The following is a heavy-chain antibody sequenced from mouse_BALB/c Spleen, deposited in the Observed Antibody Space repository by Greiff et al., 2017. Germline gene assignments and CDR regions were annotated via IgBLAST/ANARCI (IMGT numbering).Heavy chain of an antibody. CDR1: GYSFTSCYF. D-gene: IGHD1-1*01. Sequence: EVQLQQSGPGLVKPSQSLSLTCSVTGYSFTSCYFWYWIQQFPGNQVGWVGYISYGGSNNYNPSLKNRITITRDTSNNQFFLKLKSVTTEDTATYYCARVQRFYYGSREAMDYWGQGTSVTVSS. CDR2: ISYGGSN. J-gene: IGHJ4*01. CDR3: ARVQRFYYGSREAMDY. V-gene: IGHV3-6*02.